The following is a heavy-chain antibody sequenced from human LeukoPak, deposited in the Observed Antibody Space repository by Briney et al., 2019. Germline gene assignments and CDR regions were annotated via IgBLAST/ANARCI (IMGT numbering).Heavy chain of an antibody. CDR1: GFTCGDYS. D-gene: IGHD3-10*01. Sequence: QVGGSLRLSCVASGFTCGDYSVSWVRQAPEKGLGGVSSISVASGAYTDYADSVQGRFTISRDNSKNTLYLQMNRLTAEDTAVYYCAKRAFRESGTHDYWGQGTLVTVSS. J-gene: IGHJ4*02. V-gene: IGHV3-23*01. CDR3: AKRAFRESGTHDY. CDR2: ISVASGAYT.